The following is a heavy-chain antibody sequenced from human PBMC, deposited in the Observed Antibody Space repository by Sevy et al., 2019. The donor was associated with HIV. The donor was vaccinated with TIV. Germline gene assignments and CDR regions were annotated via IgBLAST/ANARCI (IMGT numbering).Heavy chain of an antibody. CDR3: VREGPYGDSSFDY. Sequence: GGSLRLSCVASGFTFSNYVMSWVRQAPGKGLEWVSAITDSGGYTFYRDSVKGRFTISRDKSKNTVSLQMNCLRAEDTAKYYCVREGPYGDSSFDYWGQGTLVTVSS. CDR1: GFTFSNYV. V-gene: IGHV3-23*01. J-gene: IGHJ4*02. CDR2: ITDSGGYT. D-gene: IGHD4-17*01.